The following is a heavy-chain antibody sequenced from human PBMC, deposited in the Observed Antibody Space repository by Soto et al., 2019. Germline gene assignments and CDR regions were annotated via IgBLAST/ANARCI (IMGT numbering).Heavy chain of an antibody. CDR2: ISWNSGSI. D-gene: IGHD1-1*01. J-gene: IGHJ6*02. CDR3: ARRLEHYYYYGMDV. CDR1: GFTFDDYA. Sequence: LRLSCAASGFTFDDYAMHWVRQAPGKGLEWVSGISWNSGSIGYADSVKGRFTISRDNAKNSLYLQMNSLRAEDTALYYCARRLEHYYYYGMDVWGQGTTVTVSS. V-gene: IGHV3-9*01.